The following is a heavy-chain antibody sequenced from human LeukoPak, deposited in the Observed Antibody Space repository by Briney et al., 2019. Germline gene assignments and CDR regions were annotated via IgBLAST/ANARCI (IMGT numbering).Heavy chain of an antibody. J-gene: IGHJ4*02. CDR1: GYTFTGYY. V-gene: IGHV1-2*06. D-gene: IGHD2-2*01. CDR2: INPNSGGT. CDR3: ARAGIVVVPAAPFDY. Sequence: ASVKVSCKASGYTFTGYYMHWVRQAPGQGLGWMGRINPNSGGTNYAQKFQGRVTMTRDTSISTAYMELSRLRSEDTAVYYCARAGIVVVPAAPFDYWGQGTLVTVSS.